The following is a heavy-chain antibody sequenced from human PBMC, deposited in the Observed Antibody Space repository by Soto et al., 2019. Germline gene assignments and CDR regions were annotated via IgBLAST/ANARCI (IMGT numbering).Heavy chain of an antibody. V-gene: IGHV1-69*12. D-gene: IGHD3-16*02. CDR2: IIPIFGTA. CDR1: GGTFSSYA. Sequence: QVQLVQSGAEVKKPGSSVKVSCKASGGTFSSYAISWVRQAPGQGLEWMGGIIPIFGTANYAQKFQGRVTITADESTSTAYMELSSLRSEDTAVYYCAREYYDYVWGSYHIYYGMDVWGQGTTVTVSS. CDR3: AREYYDYVWGSYHIYYGMDV. J-gene: IGHJ6*02.